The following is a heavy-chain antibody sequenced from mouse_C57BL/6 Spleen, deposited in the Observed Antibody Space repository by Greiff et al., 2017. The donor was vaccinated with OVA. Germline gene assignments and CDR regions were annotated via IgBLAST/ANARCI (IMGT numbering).Heavy chain of an antibody. CDR3: ARRGIITTVWYFDV. V-gene: IGHV5-17*01. D-gene: IGHD1-1*01. CDR2: ISSGSSTI. CDR1: GFTFSDYG. J-gene: IGHJ1*03. Sequence: EVKLMESGGGLVKPGGSLKLSCAASGFTFSDYGMHWVRQAPEKGLEWVAYISSGSSTIYYADTVKGRFTISRDNAKNTLFLLMTSLRSEDTAMYYCARRGIITTVWYFDVWGTGTTVTVSS.